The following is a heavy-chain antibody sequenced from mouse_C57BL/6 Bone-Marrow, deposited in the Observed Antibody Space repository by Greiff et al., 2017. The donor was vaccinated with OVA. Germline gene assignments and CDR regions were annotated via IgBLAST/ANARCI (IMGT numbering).Heavy chain of an antibody. J-gene: IGHJ2*01. Sequence: QVQLKQSGPELVKPGASVKISCKASGYSFTSYYIHWVKQRPGQGLEWIGWIYPGSGNTKYNEKFKGKATLTADTSSSTAYMQLSSLTSEDSAVYYCARRAQLGEGDYWGQGTTLTVSS. V-gene: IGHV1-66*01. CDR3: ARRAQLGEGDY. CDR2: IYPGSGNT. CDR1: GYSFTSYY. D-gene: IGHD4-1*02.